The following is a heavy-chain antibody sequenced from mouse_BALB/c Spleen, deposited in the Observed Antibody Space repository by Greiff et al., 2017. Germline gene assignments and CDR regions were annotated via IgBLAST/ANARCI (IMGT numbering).Heavy chain of an antibody. Sequence: VQLKQSGPGLVKPSQSLSLTCTVTGYSITSDYAWNWIRQFPGNKLEWMGYISYSGSTSYNPSLKSRISITRDTSKNQFFLQLNSVTTEDTATYYCARSPPYAMDYWGQGTSVTVSS. J-gene: IGHJ4*01. CDR2: ISYSGST. V-gene: IGHV3-2*02. CDR1: GYSITSDYA. CDR3: ARSPPYAMDY.